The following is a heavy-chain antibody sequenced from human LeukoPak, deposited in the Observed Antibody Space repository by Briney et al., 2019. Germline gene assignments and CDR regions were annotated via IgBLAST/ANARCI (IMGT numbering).Heavy chain of an antibody. CDR2: ISSSSSYI. D-gene: IGHD4-17*01. CDR3: AKDPPPLSQETTAP. Sequence: GGSLRLSCAASGFTFSSYSMNWVRQAPGKGLEWVSSISSSSSYIYYADSVKGRFTISRDNSKNTLYLQMNSLRAEDTAVYYCAKDPPPLSQETTAPWGQGTLVTVSS. CDR1: GFTFSSYS. V-gene: IGHV3-21*01. J-gene: IGHJ5*02.